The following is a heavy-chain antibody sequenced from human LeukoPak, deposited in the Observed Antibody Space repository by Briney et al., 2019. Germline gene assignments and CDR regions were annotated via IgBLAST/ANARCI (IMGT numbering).Heavy chain of an antibody. CDR2: INPNSGGT. CDR1: GYTFTVDY. Sequence: ASVKVSCKASGYTFTVDYMHSVRQAPGQGLEWMGWINPNSGGTNYAQKFQGRVTMTRDTSISTAYMELSRLRSDDTAVYYCARGATVTTYHYYYLDVWGKGTTVTVSS. CDR3: ARGATVTTYHYYYLDV. D-gene: IGHD4-11*01. J-gene: IGHJ6*03. V-gene: IGHV1-2*02.